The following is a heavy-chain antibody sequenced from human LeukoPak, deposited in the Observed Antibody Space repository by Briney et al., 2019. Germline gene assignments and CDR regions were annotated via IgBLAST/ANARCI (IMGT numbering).Heavy chain of an antibody. CDR1: GFTFSSYS. Sequence: PGGSLRLSCAASGFTFSSYSINWVRQAPGKGLEWVAFIRYDGSNKYYADSVKGRFTISRDNSKNTLYLQMNSLRAEDTAVYYCARDGGSGWDAFDIWGQGTMVTVSS. CDR3: ARDGGSGWDAFDI. V-gene: IGHV3-30*02. CDR2: IRYDGSNK. J-gene: IGHJ3*02. D-gene: IGHD3-22*01.